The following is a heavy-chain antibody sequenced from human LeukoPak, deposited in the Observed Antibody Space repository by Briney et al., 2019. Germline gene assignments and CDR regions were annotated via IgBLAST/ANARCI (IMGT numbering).Heavy chain of an antibody. D-gene: IGHD2-8*01. V-gene: IGHV3-30*18. CDR3: AKDSMVYAIYTWFDP. Sequence: PGGSLRLSCAASGFTFSSYGMHWVRQAPGKGLEWVAVISYDGSNKYYADSVKGRFTISRDNSKNTLYLQMNSLRAEDTAVYYCAKDSMVYAIYTWFDPWGQGTLVTVSS. CDR2: ISYDGSNK. CDR1: GFTFSSYG. J-gene: IGHJ5*02.